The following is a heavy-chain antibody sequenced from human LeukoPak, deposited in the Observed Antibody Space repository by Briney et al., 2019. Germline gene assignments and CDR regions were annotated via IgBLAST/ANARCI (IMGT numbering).Heavy chain of an antibody. CDR3: ARHTHDYGDPNFDY. V-gene: IGHV4-34*01. CDR1: GGSFSGYY. CDR2: INHSGHT. J-gene: IGHJ4*02. Sequence: SETLSLTCAVYGGSFSGYYWSWIRQPPGRGLDWIGEINHSGHTNYNPSLRSRVTISIDTSKNQFSLKLSSVTAADTAVYYCARHTHDYGDPNFDYWGQGTLVTVSS. D-gene: IGHD4-17*01.